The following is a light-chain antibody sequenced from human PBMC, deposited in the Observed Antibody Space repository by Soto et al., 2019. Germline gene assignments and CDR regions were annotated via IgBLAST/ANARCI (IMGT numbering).Light chain of an antibody. V-gene: IGLV1-40*01. CDR2: ANS. CDR3: QSYDSSLSGYV. CDR1: SSNIGAGYD. J-gene: IGLJ1*01. Sequence: QSVLTQTPSVSGAPGQRVTISCTGSSSNIGAGYDVHWYQQLPGTAPKLLIYANSIRPSGVPDRFSGSKSGTSASPAITGLQAEDEADYYCQSYDSSLSGYVFGTGTKLTVL.